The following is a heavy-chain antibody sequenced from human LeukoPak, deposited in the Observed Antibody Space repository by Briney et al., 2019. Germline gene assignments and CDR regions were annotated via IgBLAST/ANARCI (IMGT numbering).Heavy chain of an antibody. CDR2: ISWNSGSI. D-gene: IGHD2-15*01. J-gene: IGHJ4*02. CDR3: AKATGYCSGGSCFNFDY. CDR1: GFTFDDYA. Sequence: GGSLRLSCAASGFTFDDYAMHWVRQAPGKGLEWVSGISWNSGSIGYADSVKGRFTISRDNAKNSLYLQMNSLRAEDTALYYCAKATGYCSGGSCFNFDYWGQGTLATVSS. V-gene: IGHV3-9*01.